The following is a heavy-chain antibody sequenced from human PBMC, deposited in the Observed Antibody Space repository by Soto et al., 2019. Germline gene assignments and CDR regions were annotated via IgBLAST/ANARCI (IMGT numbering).Heavy chain of an antibody. J-gene: IGHJ6*02. CDR2: INSDGSST. V-gene: IGHV3-74*01. CDR3: AREIRPYYDILTGYYLSGFLEYYYYGMDV. CDR1: GFTFSSYW. Sequence: GGSLRLSCAASGFTFSSYWMHWVRQAPGKGLVWVSRINSDGSSTSYADSVKGRFTISRDNAKNTLYLQMNSLRAEDTAVYYCAREIRPYYDILTGYYLSGFLEYYYYGMDVWGQGTTVTVSS. D-gene: IGHD3-9*01.